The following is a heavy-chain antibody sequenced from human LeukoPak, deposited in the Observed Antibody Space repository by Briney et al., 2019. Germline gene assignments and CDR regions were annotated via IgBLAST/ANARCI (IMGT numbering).Heavy chain of an antibody. D-gene: IGHD3-10*01. CDR2: IYYSGST. CDR3: ASSVSRLYYYYMDV. CDR1: GGSISSYY. Sequence: SETLSLTCTVSGGSISSYYWSWIRQPPGKGLEWIGYIYYSGSTNYNPSLKSRVTISVDTSKNQFSLKLSSVTAADTAVYYCASSVSRLYYYYMDVWGKGTTVTVSS. V-gene: IGHV4-59*08. J-gene: IGHJ6*03.